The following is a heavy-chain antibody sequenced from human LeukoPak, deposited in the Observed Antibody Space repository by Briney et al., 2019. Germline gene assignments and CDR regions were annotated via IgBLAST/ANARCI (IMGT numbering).Heavy chain of an antibody. V-gene: IGHV4-39*01. J-gene: IGHJ2*01. CDR2: IYYSGST. CDR1: GGSISSSSYY. D-gene: IGHD3-10*01. CDR3: ARHLIGEGSRDWYFDL. Sequence: SETLSLTCTVSGGSISSSSYYWGWIRQPPGKGLEWIGSIYYSGSTYYNSSLKSRVTISVDTPKNQFSLKLSSVTAADTAVYYSARHLIGEGSRDWYFDLWGRGTLVTVSS.